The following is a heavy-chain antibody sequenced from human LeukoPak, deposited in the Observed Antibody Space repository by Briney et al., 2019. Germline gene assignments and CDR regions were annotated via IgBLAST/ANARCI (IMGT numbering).Heavy chain of an antibody. CDR2: IHYSGNT. D-gene: IGHD3-22*01. Sequence: RSDPLSLTCTVSGGYMSPFYWSWIRQSPGKGLEWLAYIHYSGNTNYNPSLKSRVTISVDTSKNQFSLELKSVTAADTAVYYCARHYHDPHDRGGFDPWGQGTLVTVFS. CDR3: ARHYHDPHDRGGFDP. CDR1: GGYMSPFY. J-gene: IGHJ5*02. V-gene: IGHV4-59*08.